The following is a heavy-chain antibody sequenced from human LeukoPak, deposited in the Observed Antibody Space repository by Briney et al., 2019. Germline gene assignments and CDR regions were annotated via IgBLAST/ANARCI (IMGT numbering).Heavy chain of an antibody. CDR2: INPNSGGT. Sequence: ASVKVSCKASGYTFTGYYMHWVRQAPGQGLEWMGWINPNSGGTNYAQKFQGRVTMTRDTSISTAYMELSRLRSDDTAVYYCARVGRWRPQGGAFDIWGQGTMVTVSS. CDR3: ARVGRWRPQGGAFDI. V-gene: IGHV1-2*02. D-gene: IGHD5-24*01. J-gene: IGHJ3*02. CDR1: GYTFTGYY.